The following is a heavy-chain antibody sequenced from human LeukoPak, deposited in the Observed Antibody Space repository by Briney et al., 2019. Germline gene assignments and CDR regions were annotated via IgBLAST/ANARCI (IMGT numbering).Heavy chain of an antibody. J-gene: IGHJ4*02. CDR2: ISWNSGSI. D-gene: IGHD6-19*01. Sequence: GGSLRLSCAASGLTFDDYAMHWVRQAPGKGLERVSGISWNSGSIGYADSVKGRFTISRDNAKNSLYLQMNSLRAEDMALYYCAKDGVAVAGTQTYFDYWGQGTLVTVSS. V-gene: IGHV3-9*03. CDR1: GLTFDDYA. CDR3: AKDGVAVAGTQTYFDY.